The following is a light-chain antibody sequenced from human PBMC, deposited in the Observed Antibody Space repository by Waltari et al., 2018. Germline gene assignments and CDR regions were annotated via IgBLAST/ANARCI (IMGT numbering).Light chain of an antibody. Sequence: EVVLTQSPGTLSLSPGERPTLSCRASQSVNKYLAWYQQRPGQAPRLLIYAASTRATGVPDRFSGSGFGTDFSLTISRLEPEDFAVYFCQNHERLPATFGQGTKVEIK. J-gene: IGKJ1*01. CDR1: QSVNKY. V-gene: IGKV3-20*01. CDR2: AAS. CDR3: QNHERLPAT.